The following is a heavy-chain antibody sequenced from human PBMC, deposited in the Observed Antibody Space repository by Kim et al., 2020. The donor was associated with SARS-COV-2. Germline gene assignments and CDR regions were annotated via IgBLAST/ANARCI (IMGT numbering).Heavy chain of an antibody. D-gene: IGHD2-2*01. CDR1: GYTFTTYA. V-gene: IGHV1-3*01. CDR3: TRCLGSSSTCFDY. J-gene: IGHJ4*02. CDR2: IYGGNT. Sequence: ASVKVSCKASGYTFTTYAIHWLRQVPGQGLEWMGWIYGGNTKYSQNFQGRVTITRDTSASTAYMELSSLTSEDTAVYYCTRCLGSSSTCFDYWGQGTLVT.